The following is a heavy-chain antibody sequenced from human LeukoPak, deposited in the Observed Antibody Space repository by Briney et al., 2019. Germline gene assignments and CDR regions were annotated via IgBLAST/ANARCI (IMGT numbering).Heavy chain of an antibody. Sequence: ASVKVSCKASGYTFTDYYMHWVRQAPGQGLEWMGWINPYSGGTNCAQKFQGRVTMTRDTSISTVYMELSRLRSDDTAVYYCVRDRTKYCSSTSCPLDYWGQGTLVTVSS. V-gene: IGHV1-2*02. CDR1: GYTFTDYY. D-gene: IGHD2-2*01. J-gene: IGHJ4*02. CDR3: VRDRTKYCSSTSCPLDY. CDR2: INPYSGGT.